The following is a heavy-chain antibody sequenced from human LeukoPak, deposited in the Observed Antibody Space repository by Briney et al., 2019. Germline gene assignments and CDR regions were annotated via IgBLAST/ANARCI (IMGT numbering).Heavy chain of an antibody. CDR2: IYSGGST. Sequence: PGGSLRLSCAASGFTVSSNYMSWVRQAPGKGLEWVSVIYSGGSTYYADSVKGRFTISRDNAKNSLYLQMNSLRAEDTAVYYCAARSGRIQLVSDYWGQGTLVTVSS. CDR1: GFTVSSNY. J-gene: IGHJ4*02. V-gene: IGHV3-53*01. CDR3: AARSGRIQLVSDY. D-gene: IGHD5-18*01.